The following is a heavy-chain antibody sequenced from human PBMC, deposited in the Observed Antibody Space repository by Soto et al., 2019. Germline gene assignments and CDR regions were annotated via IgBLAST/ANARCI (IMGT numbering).Heavy chain of an antibody. Sequence: PGGSLRLSCVASGFTFSNAWMNWVRQAPGKGLEWVGRIKSKSNGGTIDYAAPVNGRFTVSRDDSQNTLYLQMNSLKGEDTAVYYCSPLAVEWEVSRGLRGLWGQGTLVTVSS. D-gene: IGHD4-17*01. CDR2: IKSKSNGGTI. V-gene: IGHV3-15*07. CDR3: SPLAVEWEVSRGLRGL. CDR1: GFTFSNAW. J-gene: IGHJ4*02.